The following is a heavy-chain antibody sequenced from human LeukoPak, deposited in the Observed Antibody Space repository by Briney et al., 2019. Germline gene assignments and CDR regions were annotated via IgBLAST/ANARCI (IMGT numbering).Heavy chain of an antibody. CDR1: GYTFSIYN. D-gene: IGHD6-13*01. CDR2: INPSGGT. Sequence: ASVKVSCKASGYTFSIYNMHWVRQAPGQGLEWMGIINPSGGTSYAQKLQGRITMTRDTSTSTLYVELSSPTSEDTAVYYCAREGVAGTGLDFWGQGTLVTVSS. V-gene: IGHV1-46*01. J-gene: IGHJ4*02. CDR3: AREGVAGTGLDF.